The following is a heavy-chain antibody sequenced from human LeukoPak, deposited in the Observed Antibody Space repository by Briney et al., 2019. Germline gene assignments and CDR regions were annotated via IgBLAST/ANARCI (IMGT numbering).Heavy chain of an antibody. Sequence: GGSLRLPCAASGFTFSDYYMSWIRQAPGKGLEWVSYISSSGSTIYYADSVKGRFTISRDNAKNSLYLQMNSLRAEDTAVYYCASPYDSKGSDAFDIWGQGTMVTASS. D-gene: IGHD3-22*01. J-gene: IGHJ3*02. CDR1: GFTFSDYY. CDR2: ISSSGSTI. CDR3: ASPYDSKGSDAFDI. V-gene: IGHV3-11*04.